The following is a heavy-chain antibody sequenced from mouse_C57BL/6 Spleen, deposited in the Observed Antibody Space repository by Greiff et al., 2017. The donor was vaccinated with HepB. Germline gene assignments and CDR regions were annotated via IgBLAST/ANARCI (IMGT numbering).Heavy chain of an antibody. Sequence: EVQLQQSGPELVKPGASVKISCKASGYTFTDYYMHWVKQSHGKSLEWIGDINPNNGGTSYNQKFKGKATLTVDKSSSTAYMELRSLTSEDSAVYYCARRLGGDYWGQGTTLTVSS. V-gene: IGHV1-26*01. CDR3: ARRLGGDY. J-gene: IGHJ2*01. D-gene: IGHD4-1*01. CDR2: INPNNGGT. CDR1: GYTFTDYY.